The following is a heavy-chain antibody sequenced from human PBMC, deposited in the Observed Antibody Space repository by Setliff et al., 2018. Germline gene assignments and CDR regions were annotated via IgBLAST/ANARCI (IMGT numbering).Heavy chain of an antibody. V-gene: IGHV3-7*01. CDR3: ARDPFGNPVLDP. Sequence: GGSLRLSCAASGFTFSSYGMNWVRQAPGKGLEWVANIKQDGSEKNYVDSVKDRFSISRDNTKNSLYLQMNSRRAEETAVYCCARDPFGNPVLDPWGQGTLVTVPS. J-gene: IGHJ5*02. CDR1: GFTFSSYG. CDR2: IKQDGSEK. D-gene: IGHD3-10*01.